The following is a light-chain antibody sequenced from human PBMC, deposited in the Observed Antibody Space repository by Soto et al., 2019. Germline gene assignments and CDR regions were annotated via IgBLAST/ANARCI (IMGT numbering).Light chain of an antibody. CDR1: SSDIGAGSE. J-gene: IGLJ1*01. CDR2: GST. V-gene: IGLV1-40*01. Sequence: QSALAQPPSLSGAPGQRVTISCTWSSSDIGAGSEVHWYQQLPGTAPKLLIFGSTNRPSGVPDRFSGSKSATSASLAITGLQAEDEADYYCQSYDNSLSAYVFGTGTKVTVL. CDR3: QSYDNSLSAYV.